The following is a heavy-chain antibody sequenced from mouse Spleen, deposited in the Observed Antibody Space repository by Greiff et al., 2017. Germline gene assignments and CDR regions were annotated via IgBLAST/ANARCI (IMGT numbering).Heavy chain of an antibody. D-gene: IGHD2-1*01. CDR1: GYTFTDYE. CDR2: IDPETGGT. V-gene: IGHV1-15*01. CDR3: VYGNSPYAMDY. J-gene: IGHJ4*01. Sequence: QVQLQQPGAELVRPGASVTLSCKASGYTFTDYEMHWVKQTPVHGLEWIGAIDPETGGTAYNQKFKGKAILTADKSSSTAYMELRSLTSEDSAVYYCVYGNSPYAMDYWGQGTSVTVSS.